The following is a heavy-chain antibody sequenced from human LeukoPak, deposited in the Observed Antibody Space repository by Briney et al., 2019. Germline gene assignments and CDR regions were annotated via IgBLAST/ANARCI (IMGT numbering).Heavy chain of an antibody. CDR2: VNPNSGST. J-gene: IGHJ3*02. D-gene: IGHD1-1*01. CDR1: GYTFTSYD. Sequence: ASVKVSCTASGYTFTSYDIHWVRQATGQGLEWMGWVNPNSGSTGYAQKFKGRVTMTRDTSGSTAYLEVSSLTSQDTAVYYCARVVYNDGTDAFDIWGQGTLVTVSS. V-gene: IGHV1-8*01. CDR3: ARVVYNDGTDAFDI.